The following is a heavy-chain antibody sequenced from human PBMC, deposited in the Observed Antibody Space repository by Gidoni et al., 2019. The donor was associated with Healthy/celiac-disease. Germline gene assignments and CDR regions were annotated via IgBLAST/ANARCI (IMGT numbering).Heavy chain of an antibody. CDR2: ISYDGSNK. Sequence: QVQLVESGGGVVQPGRSLRLSCAASGFTFSSYGMHWVRQAPGKGLEWVAVISYDGSNKYYADSVKGRFTISRDNSKNTLYLQMNSLRAEDTAVYYCAKDLEEGIVVVIATQPPWFDPWGQGTLVTVSS. CDR3: AKDLEEGIVVVIATQPPWFDP. CDR1: GFTFSSYG. V-gene: IGHV3-30*18. J-gene: IGHJ5*02. D-gene: IGHD2-21*01.